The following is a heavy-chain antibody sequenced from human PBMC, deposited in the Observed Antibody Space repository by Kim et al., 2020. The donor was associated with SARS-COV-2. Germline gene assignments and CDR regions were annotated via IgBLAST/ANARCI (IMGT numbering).Heavy chain of an antibody. CDR1: GGSISSGGYY. J-gene: IGHJ4*02. CDR2: IYYSGST. CDR3: ARSSSWPHFDY. Sequence: SETLSLTCTVSGGSISSGGYYWSWIRQHPGKGLEWIGYIYYSGSTYYNPSLKSRVTISVDTSRNDNKQFSLRLTSVTAADTAVYYCARSSSWPHFDYWGQGTLVTVSS. D-gene: IGHD6-13*01. V-gene: IGHV4-31*03.